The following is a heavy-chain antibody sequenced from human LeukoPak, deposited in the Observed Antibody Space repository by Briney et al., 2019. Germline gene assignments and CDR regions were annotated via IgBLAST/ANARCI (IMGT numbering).Heavy chain of an antibody. CDR3: ARGRYYGSGLNWFDP. V-gene: IGHV4-39*07. CDR1: GVSISSSNSY. CDR2: IYYSGNT. J-gene: IGHJ5*02. Sequence: PSETLSLTCTVSGVSISSSNSYWGWIRQPPGKGLEWIGSIYYSGNTYYNASLKSQVSISIDTSKNQFSLRLTSVTAADTAVYYCARGRYYGSGLNWFDPWGQGTLVTVSS. D-gene: IGHD3-10*01.